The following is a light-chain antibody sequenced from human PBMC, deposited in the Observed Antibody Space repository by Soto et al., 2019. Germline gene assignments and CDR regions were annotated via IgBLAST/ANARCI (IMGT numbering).Light chain of an antibody. Sequence: EIVLTQSPGTLSLSPGERATLSCRASQSVSSSYLAWYQQKPGQAPRLLIYGASSRATGIPDRFSGSGSGTDFTLTISRLEPEEFAVYYCHQYRSSSWTFGQGNKVDIK. V-gene: IGKV3-20*01. CDR1: QSVSSSY. J-gene: IGKJ1*01. CDR3: HQYRSSSWT. CDR2: GAS.